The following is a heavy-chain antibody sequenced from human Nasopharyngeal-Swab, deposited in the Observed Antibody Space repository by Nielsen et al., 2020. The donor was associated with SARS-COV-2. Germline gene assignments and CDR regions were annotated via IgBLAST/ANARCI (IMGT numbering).Heavy chain of an antibody. V-gene: IGHV3-49*03. CDR1: GFTFGDYA. J-gene: IGHJ4*02. CDR2: IISKAYGGTT. CDR3: TSRSPVTIDY. D-gene: IGHD4-17*01. Sequence: GESLKISCTASGFTFGDYAMSWFRQAPGKGLEWVGFIISKAYGGTTEYAASVKGRFTISRDDSKSIAYLQMNSLKTEDTAVYYCTSRSPVTIDYWGQGTPVTVSS.